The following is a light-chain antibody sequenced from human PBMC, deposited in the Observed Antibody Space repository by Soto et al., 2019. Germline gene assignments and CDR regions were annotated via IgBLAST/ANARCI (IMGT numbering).Light chain of an antibody. CDR3: QQYDNLPLT. CDR2: DAS. J-gene: IGKJ4*01. V-gene: IGKV1-33*01. CDR1: QDISNY. Sequence: DIQMTQSPSSLSTSAGDRVTITCQASQDISNYLNWYQQKPGKAPKLLIYDASNLETGVPSRFSGSGSGTDFTFTISSLQPEDIATYYCQQYDNLPLTFGGGTNVEIK.